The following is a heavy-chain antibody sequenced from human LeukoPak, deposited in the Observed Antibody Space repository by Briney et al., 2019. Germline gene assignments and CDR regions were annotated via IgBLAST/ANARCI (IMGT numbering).Heavy chain of an antibody. D-gene: IGHD3-22*01. V-gene: IGHV4-34*01. CDR2: INHSGST. J-gene: IGHJ5*02. CDR3: LRGPGSDSCGRRFDP. CDR1: GGSFSGYY. Sequence: PSETLSLTCALYGGSFSGYYWSWLRQPPGKGLEWIGEINHSGSTNYNPSLKSRVTISVDTSKNQFSLKLSSVTAADKAVYYRLRGPGSDSCGRRFDPWAQDALVTVSS.